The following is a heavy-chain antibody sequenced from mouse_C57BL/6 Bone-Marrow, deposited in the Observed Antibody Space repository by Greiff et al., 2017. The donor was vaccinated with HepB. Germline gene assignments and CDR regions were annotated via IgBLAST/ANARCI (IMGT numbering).Heavy chain of an antibody. J-gene: IGHJ1*03. CDR3: ARYYGSSSYWYFDV. Sequence: EVQLQQSGPELVKPGASVKIPCKASGYTFTDYNMDWVKQSHGKSLEWIGDINPNNGGTIYNQKFKGKATLTVDKSSSTASMELRSLTSEDTAVYYCARYYGSSSYWYFDVWGTGTTVTVSS. CDR2: INPNNGGT. D-gene: IGHD1-1*01. V-gene: IGHV1-18*01. CDR1: GYTFTDYN.